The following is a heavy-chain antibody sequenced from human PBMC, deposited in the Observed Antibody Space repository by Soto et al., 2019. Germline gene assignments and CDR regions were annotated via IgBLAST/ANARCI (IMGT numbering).Heavy chain of an antibody. Sequence: GASVKVSCKASGGTFSSYAISWVRQAPGQGLEWMGGIIPIFGTANYAQKFQGRVTITADESTSTAYMELSSLRSEDTAVYYCASGYYYDSSGYFDSWGQGTLVTVSS. CDR1: GGTFSSYA. D-gene: IGHD3-22*01. CDR3: ASGYYYDSSGYFDS. CDR2: IIPIFGTA. J-gene: IGHJ4*02. V-gene: IGHV1-69*13.